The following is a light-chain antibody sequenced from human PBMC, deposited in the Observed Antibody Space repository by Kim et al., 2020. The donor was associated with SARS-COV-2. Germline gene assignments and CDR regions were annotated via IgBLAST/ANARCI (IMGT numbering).Light chain of an antibody. CDR3: YSAPDNYVV. J-gene: IGLJ2*01. CDR2: KES. V-gene: IGLV3-27*01. Sequence: SYELTQPSSVSVSPGQKARITCSGDVLTKKYARWFQQKPGQAPVLVIYKESERPSGIPERFSGSRSGTTAALTISGAQVEDEADYYCYSAPDNYVV. CDR1: VLTKKY.